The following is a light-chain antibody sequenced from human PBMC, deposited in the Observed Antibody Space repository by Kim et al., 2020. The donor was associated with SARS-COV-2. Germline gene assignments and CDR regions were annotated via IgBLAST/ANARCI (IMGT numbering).Light chain of an antibody. CDR1: QVIRNE. J-gene: IGKJ1*01. V-gene: IGKV1-6*02. CDR3: LQDYNYPRT. CDR2: AAF. Sequence: AIQMTQSPSSLSASVGDRVIITCRASQVIRNELGWYQQKPGEAPKLLISAAFNLQSGVPSRFSGSGSGTDFTLTISSLQPEDFATYYCLQDYNYPRTFGQGTKVDI.